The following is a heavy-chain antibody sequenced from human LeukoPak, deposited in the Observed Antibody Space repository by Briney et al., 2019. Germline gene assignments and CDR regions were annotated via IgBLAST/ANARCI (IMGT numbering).Heavy chain of an antibody. Sequence: GGSLRLSSAAYGFSVGSNDINWVRQAPGKGLEWVSVIYSGGRTYYADSVKGRFTISRDSSENTLHLQINSLRAEDTAVYYCARGAGTSGGYWSSPRSHFDCWGQGTLVTVSS. J-gene: IGHJ4*02. CDR3: ARGAGTSGGYWSSPRSHFDC. CDR2: IYSGGRT. D-gene: IGHD1-26*01. V-gene: IGHV3-66*01. CDR1: GFSVGSND.